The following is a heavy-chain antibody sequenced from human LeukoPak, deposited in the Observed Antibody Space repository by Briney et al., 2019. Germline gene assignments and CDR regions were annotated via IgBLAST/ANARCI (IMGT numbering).Heavy chain of an antibody. CDR3: ARTTVTSGPYWYFDL. D-gene: IGHD4-17*01. J-gene: IGHJ2*01. V-gene: IGHV3-23*01. CDR1: GFTFSTFP. CDR2: ISGGGTA. Sequence: GGSLRLSCAASGFTFSTFPMSWVRQAPGKGLEWVSVISGGGTAFSADSVKGRFTISRENAKNSLYLQMNSLRAGDTAVYYCARTTVTSGPYWYFDLWGRGTLVTVSS.